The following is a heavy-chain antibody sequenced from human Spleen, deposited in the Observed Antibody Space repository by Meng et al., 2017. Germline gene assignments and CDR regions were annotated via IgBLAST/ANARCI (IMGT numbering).Heavy chain of an antibody. CDR3: ARISPFGYGMDV. J-gene: IGHJ6*02. CDR2: ISWNGGRI. Sequence: GESLKISCAASGFTFSSYSMNWVRQAPGKGLEWVSGISWNGGRIGYADSVEGRFTISRDNSKNTLYLQMNSLRDVDTAVYYCARISPFGYGMDVWGQGTTVTVSS. D-gene: IGHD2-15*01. V-gene: IGHV3-48*02. CDR1: GFTFSSYS.